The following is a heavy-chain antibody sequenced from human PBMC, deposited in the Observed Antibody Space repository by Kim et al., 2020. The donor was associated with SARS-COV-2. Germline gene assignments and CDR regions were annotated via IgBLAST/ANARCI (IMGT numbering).Heavy chain of an antibody. CDR3: VKDREYCSGGTCYNGLLDH. J-gene: IGHJ4*02. CDR2: ISHDGSKE. CDR1: GFTFSNYA. V-gene: IGHV3-30*18. Sequence: GGSLRLSCAASGFTFSNYAMHWVRQAPGKGLEWMAVISHDGSKEYYGDSVKGRFTISRDNSRNTLSLQMNSLRGEDTAVYSCVKDREYCSGGTCYNGLLDHCGQGTLVTASS. D-gene: IGHD2-15*01.